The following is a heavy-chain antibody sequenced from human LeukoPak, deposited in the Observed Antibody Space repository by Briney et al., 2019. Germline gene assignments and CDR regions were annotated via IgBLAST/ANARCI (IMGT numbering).Heavy chain of an antibody. CDR3: ARGFTQVDSLGFDY. Sequence: PSETLSLTCTVSGGSISSGGYYWSWIRQPPGKGLEWIGYIYYSGSTNYNPSLKSRVTISVDTSKNQFSLKLNSVTAADTAVYYCARGFTQVDSLGFDYWGQGTLVTVSS. CDR2: IYYSGST. J-gene: IGHJ4*02. D-gene: IGHD2-15*01. CDR1: GGSISSGGYY. V-gene: IGHV4-61*08.